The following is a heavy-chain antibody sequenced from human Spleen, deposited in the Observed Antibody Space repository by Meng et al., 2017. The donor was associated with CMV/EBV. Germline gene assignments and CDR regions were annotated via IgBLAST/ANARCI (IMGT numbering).Heavy chain of an antibody. J-gene: IGHJ5*02. CDR3: AKEDPPASVPFDP. V-gene: IGHV3-30*02. Sequence: CAASGFTFSYYRMHWVRQAPGKGLEWVAFMRFDGSLKQYADSVRGRFTISRDNSRNTLYLQMNSLRPEDTAVYFCAKEDPPASVPFDPWGQGTLVTVSS. CDR1: GFTFSYYR. CDR2: MRFDGSLK. D-gene: IGHD2-15*01.